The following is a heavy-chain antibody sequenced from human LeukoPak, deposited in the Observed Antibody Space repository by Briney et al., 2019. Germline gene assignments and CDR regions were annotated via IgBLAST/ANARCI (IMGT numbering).Heavy chain of an antibody. V-gene: IGHV3-11*04. CDR2: ITNSGSPL. CDR3: ARGGSTWYDY. Sequence: PGGSLRLSCAASGFTLSDYYMSWIRQAPGKGLEWVSFITNSGSPLSYADSVKGRFTISRDNAKNTLYLQMNSLRVEDTAVYYCARGGSTWYDYWGQGTLVTVSS. D-gene: IGHD6-13*01. J-gene: IGHJ4*02. CDR1: GFTLSDYY.